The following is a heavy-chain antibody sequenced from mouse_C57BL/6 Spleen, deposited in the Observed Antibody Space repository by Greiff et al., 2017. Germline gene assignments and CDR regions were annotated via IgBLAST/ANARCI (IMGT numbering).Heavy chain of an antibody. Sequence: VQLKESGAELVRPGASVKLSCTASGFNIKDDYMHWVKQRPEQGLEWIGWIDPENGDTEYASKFQGKATITADTSSNTAYLQLSSLTSEDTAVYYCTTDYYYGSSPWFAYWGQGTLVTVSA. CDR3: TTDYYYGSSPWFAY. CDR1: GFNIKDDY. CDR2: IDPENGDT. V-gene: IGHV14-4*01. J-gene: IGHJ3*01. D-gene: IGHD1-1*01.